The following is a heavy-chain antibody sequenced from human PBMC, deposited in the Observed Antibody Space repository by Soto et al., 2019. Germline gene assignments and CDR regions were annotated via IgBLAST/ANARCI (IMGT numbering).Heavy chain of an antibody. CDR3: ARDLLPISSGGRDAFDI. J-gene: IGHJ3*02. CDR2: IIPIFGTA. V-gene: IGHV1-69*13. D-gene: IGHD3-3*02. CDR1: GGTFGSYS. Sequence: SSVKVSCKASGGTFGSYSISWVRQAPGQGLEWMGGIIPIFGTANYAQKFQGRVTVTADESTSTAYMELSSLRSEDTAVYYCARDLLPISSGGRDAFDIWGQGTMVTVSS.